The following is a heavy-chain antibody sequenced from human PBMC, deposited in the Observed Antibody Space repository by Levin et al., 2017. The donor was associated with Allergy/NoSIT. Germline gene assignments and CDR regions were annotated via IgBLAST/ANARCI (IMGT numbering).Heavy chain of an antibody. J-gene: IGHJ4*02. D-gene: IGHD6-6*01. CDR1: GFTFNDYG. Sequence: GGSLRLSCAASGFTFNDYGMTWVRQAAGKGLEGVSSLSATGLYTYYADSVKGRFTISRDNSRNTLYLQMSSLTVDDTAVYYCAKDDTSSSGGALDSWGQGILVTVSS. V-gene: IGHV3-23*01. CDR2: LSATGLYT. CDR3: AKDDTSSSGGALDS.